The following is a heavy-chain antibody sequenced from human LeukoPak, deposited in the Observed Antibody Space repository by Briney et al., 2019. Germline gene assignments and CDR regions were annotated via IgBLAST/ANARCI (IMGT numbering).Heavy chain of an antibody. CDR3: ARHDNDDDFDY. J-gene: IGHJ4*02. Sequence: GASVKVSCKASGYTFTRYAINWLRQAPGQGLEWMGWINTYTANPAYAQGFTERLVFSLDTSVTTAYLRISNLKTEDTAVYYCARHDNDDDFDYWGQGTLVTVSS. D-gene: IGHD3-16*01. V-gene: IGHV7-4-1*02. CDR1: GYTFTRYA. CDR2: INTYTANP.